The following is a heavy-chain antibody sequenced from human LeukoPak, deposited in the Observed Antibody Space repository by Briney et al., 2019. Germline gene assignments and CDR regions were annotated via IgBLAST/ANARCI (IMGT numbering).Heavy chain of an antibody. D-gene: IGHD6-19*01. CDR2: IYTSGST. CDR3: ARVGSSGWRNWFDP. CDR1: GGSISSYY. V-gene: IGHV4-4*07. Sequence: SETLSLTCTVSGGSISSYYWSWIRQPAGKGLEWIGRIYTSGSTNYNPSLKSRVTMSVDTSKNQFSLKLSSVTAADTAVYYCARVGSSGWRNWFDPWGQGTLVTVSS. J-gene: IGHJ5*02.